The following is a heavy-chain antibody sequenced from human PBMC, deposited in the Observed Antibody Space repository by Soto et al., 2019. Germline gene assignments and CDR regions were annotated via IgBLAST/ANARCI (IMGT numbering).Heavy chain of an antibody. CDR3: AILTPIPPTPSLSNWFDP. Sequence: QVQLVQSGAEVKKPGSSVKVSCKASGGTVSSYAISWVRQAPGQGLEWMGGIIPIFGTANYAQKFQGRVTITADESTSTAYMELSSLRSEDTAVYYCAILTPIPPTPSLSNWFDPWGQGTLVTVSS. CDR2: IIPIFGTA. J-gene: IGHJ5*02. CDR1: GGTVSSYA. D-gene: IGHD2-8*01. V-gene: IGHV1-69*01.